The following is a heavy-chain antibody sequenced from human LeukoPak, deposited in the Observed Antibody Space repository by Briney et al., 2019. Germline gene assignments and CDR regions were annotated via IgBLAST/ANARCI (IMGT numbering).Heavy chain of an antibody. Sequence: ASEKVSCKASGGTFSSYAFSWVRQAPGQGLEWMGGIIPIFGTTNYAQKFQGRVTITADESTSTAYMELSSLRSEDTAVYYCATAPDYFDYWGQGTLVTVSS. J-gene: IGHJ4*02. CDR1: GGTFSSYA. CDR3: ATAPDYFDY. CDR2: IIPIFGTT. V-gene: IGHV1-69*13.